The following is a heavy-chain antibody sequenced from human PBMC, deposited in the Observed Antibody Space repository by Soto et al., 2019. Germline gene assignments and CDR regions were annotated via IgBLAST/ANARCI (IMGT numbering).Heavy chain of an antibody. J-gene: IGHJ4*02. CDR3: AIPHGSSGYYYYFDY. Sequence: PSEILSLTCTVSGGSISSSSYYWGWIRQPPGKGLEWIGSIYYSGSTYYNPSLKSRVTISVDTSKNQFSLKLSSVTAADTAVYYCAIPHGSSGYYYYFDYWGQGTLVTVSS. D-gene: IGHD3-22*01. CDR2: IYYSGST. V-gene: IGHV4-39*01. CDR1: GGSISSSSYY.